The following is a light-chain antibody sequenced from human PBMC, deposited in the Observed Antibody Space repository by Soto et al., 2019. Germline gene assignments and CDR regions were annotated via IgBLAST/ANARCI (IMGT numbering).Light chain of an antibody. Sequence: EIQMTQSPSSLSASVGDRVAITCRASQNIATYLNWYQQKPGKAPKLLVYSASTLQSGVPSRFSGSGSGPDFTLTIISLQPEDSATYFCQQLNSYPQTFGQGTRLEIK. CDR2: SAS. J-gene: IGKJ5*01. V-gene: IGKV1-39*01. CDR1: QNIATY. CDR3: QQLNSYPQT.